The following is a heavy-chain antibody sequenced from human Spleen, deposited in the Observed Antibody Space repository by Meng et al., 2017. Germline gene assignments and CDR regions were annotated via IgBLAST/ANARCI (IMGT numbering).Heavy chain of an antibody. V-gene: IGHV3-53*01. D-gene: IGHD6-19*01. CDR1: GFTVSSHY. J-gene: IGHJ6*02. Sequence: GESLKISCAASGFTVSSHYMSWVRQAPGKGLEWVSFIYSSGSTYYPDSMKGRFTISRDNSKNTLYLQMNTLRAEDTAVYYCARDLEDSSGWTFLGYYYAMDVWGQGTTVTVSS. CDR3: ARDLEDSSGWTFLGYYYAMDV. CDR2: IYSSGST.